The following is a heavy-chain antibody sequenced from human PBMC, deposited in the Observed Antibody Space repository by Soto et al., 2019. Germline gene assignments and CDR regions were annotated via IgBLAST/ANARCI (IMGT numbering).Heavy chain of an antibody. J-gene: IGHJ2*01. CDR2: MYYSGIT. CDR3: ARDQTGTQYFDL. CDR1: GGSVSSSY. V-gene: IGHV4-59*02. Sequence: LSLTCTVSGGSVSSSYWTWIRQPPGKGLEWIGYMYYSGITKYNTSLKSRVTMSVDTSKNQFSLKLISVTAADTAVYYCARDQTGTQYFDLWGRGTLVTVSS. D-gene: IGHD1-7*01.